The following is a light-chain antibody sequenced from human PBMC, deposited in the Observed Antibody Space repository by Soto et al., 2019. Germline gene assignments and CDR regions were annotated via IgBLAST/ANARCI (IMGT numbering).Light chain of an antibody. CDR2: EVS. V-gene: IGLV2-23*02. Sequence: QSALTQPASVSGSPGQSITISCTGTSSDVGNYNVVSWYQQHPGKAPKLIIYEVSKWPSGVSNRFSGSKSGNTASPTISGLQAEDEADYYCCSYARSSTGVFGGGTKLTVL. J-gene: IGLJ3*02. CDR1: SSDVGNYNV. CDR3: CSYARSSTGV.